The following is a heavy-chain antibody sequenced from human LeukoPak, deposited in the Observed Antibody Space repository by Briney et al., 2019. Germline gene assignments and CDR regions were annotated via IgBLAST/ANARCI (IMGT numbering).Heavy chain of an antibody. Sequence: ASVKVSCKASGYTFTGYYMHWVRQAPGQGLEWMGWINHNSGGTNYAQKLQGRVTMTTDTSTSTAYMELRSLRSDDAAVYYCARSERIVGATVAFDIWGQGTMVTVSS. CDR2: INHNSGGT. CDR1: GYTFTGYY. J-gene: IGHJ3*02. CDR3: ARSERIVGATVAFDI. V-gene: IGHV1-2*02. D-gene: IGHD1-26*01.